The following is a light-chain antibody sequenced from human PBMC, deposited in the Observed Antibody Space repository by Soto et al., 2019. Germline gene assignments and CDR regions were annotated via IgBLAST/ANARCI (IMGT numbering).Light chain of an antibody. CDR3: QQSYSTTWT. Sequence: IQLTQSPSSLSASVGDRVTITCRASQGISSYLAWYQQKPGKAPKLLIYAASTLQSGVPSRFSGSGSGTDFTLTISSLQPEDFANYSCQQSYSTTWTFGQGTKVEIK. CDR2: AAS. J-gene: IGKJ1*01. CDR1: QGISSY. V-gene: IGKV1-9*01.